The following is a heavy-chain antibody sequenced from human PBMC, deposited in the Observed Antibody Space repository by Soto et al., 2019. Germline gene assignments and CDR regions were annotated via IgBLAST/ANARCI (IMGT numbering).Heavy chain of an antibody. CDR1: GFPFSDYY. CDR3: ARQGWQDAFDI. D-gene: IGHD6-19*01. J-gene: IGHJ3*02. V-gene: IGHV3-11*01. CDR2: ISSSGRTI. Sequence: QVQLVESGGGLVKPGGSLRLSLAASGFPFSDYYMSWIRQAPGKGLEWVSYISSSGRTIYYAVSVKGRFTISRDNAKNSVYRQMNSLRAEDTAVYYCARQGWQDAFDIWGQGTMVTVSS.